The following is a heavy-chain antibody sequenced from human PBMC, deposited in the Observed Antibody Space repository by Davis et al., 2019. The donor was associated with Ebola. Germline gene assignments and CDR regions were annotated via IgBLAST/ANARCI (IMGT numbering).Heavy chain of an antibody. CDR3: AKMWWTPRRFDP. Sequence: PSETLSLTCAISGDSVFGKNGAWNWIRQSPSRGLEWLGRTYYTSKWYNDYAVSVKSRITINPDTSKNQFSLQLNSVTPEDTAVYYCAKMWWTPRRFDPWGQGTLVTVSS. J-gene: IGHJ5*02. D-gene: IGHD2-21*01. CDR2: TYYTSKWYN. V-gene: IGHV6-1*01. CDR1: GDSVFGKNGA.